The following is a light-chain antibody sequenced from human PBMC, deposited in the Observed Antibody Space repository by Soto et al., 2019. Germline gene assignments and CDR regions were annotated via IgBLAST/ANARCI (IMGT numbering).Light chain of an antibody. CDR1: QSVSSSY. CDR2: DAS. V-gene: IGKV3-20*01. Sequence: EIELTQSPGALSLSPGERATLSCRASQSVSSSYLARYQQKPGQAPRLLIYDASSRATGIPDRFSGSGSGTDFTLTISRLQPEDFAVYYCQQYASSPLTFGGGTKVELK. CDR3: QQYASSPLT. J-gene: IGKJ4*01.